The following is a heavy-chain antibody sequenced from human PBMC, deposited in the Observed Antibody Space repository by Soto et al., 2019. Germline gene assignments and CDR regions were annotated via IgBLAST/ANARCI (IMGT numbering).Heavy chain of an antibody. CDR2: IYYSGST. V-gene: IGHV4-59*01. Sequence: QVQLQESGPGLVKPSETLSLTCTVSGGSISSYYWSWIRQPPGKGLEWIGYIYYSGSTNYNPSLKSRVTISVDTSKNQFSLKLSSVTAADTAVYYCARRGRYSSSPGGYYYYYMDVWGKGTTVTVSS. J-gene: IGHJ6*03. CDR3: ARRGRYSSSPGGYYYYYMDV. D-gene: IGHD6-6*01. CDR1: GGSISSYY.